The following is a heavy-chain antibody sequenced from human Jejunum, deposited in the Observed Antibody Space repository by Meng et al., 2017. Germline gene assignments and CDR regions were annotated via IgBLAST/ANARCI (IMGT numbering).Heavy chain of an antibody. CDR3: ARDRGVSETNNWYFDL. J-gene: IGHJ2*01. Sequence: GESLKISCAASGFSFSAYWMSWVRQAPGKGLEWLADIKQDGNKKYYVDSVKGRFTISRDNTWNSLYLHMDSLRAEDTAVYYCARDRGVSETNNWYFDLWGHGTLVTVSS. D-gene: IGHD3-10*01. V-gene: IGHV3-7*01. CDR1: GFSFSAYW. CDR2: IKQDGNKK.